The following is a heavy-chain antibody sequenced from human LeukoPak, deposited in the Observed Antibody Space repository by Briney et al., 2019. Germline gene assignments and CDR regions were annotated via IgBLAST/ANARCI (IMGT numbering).Heavy chain of an antibody. V-gene: IGHV3-7*01. D-gene: IGHD2-8*02. J-gene: IGHJ3*02. CDR1: GFTFSNYW. CDR2: IKQDGSDK. Sequence: GGSLRLSCAASGFTFSNYWMSWVRQTPGKGLEWVANIKQDGSDKYYVDSVKGRFTISRDNAKNSLYLQMNSLRAEDTAVYFCARDYCTGSTCHHVFDIWGQGTMVTVSS. CDR3: ARDYCTGSTCHHVFDI.